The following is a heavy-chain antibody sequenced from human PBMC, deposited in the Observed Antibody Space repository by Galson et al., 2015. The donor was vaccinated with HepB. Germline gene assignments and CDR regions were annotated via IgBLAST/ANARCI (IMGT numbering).Heavy chain of an antibody. CDR2: ISVYNGIT. CDR3: AREEVLWFGELLHYFDY. J-gene: IGHJ4*02. Sequence: SVKVSCKASGYTFTSYGISWVRQAPGQGLEWMGWISVYNGITNYAQNLQGRVTMTTDTSTSTAYMELRSLRSDDTAVYYCAREEVLWFGELLHYFDYWGQGTPVTVSS. CDR1: GYTFTSYG. D-gene: IGHD3-10*01. V-gene: IGHV1-18*04.